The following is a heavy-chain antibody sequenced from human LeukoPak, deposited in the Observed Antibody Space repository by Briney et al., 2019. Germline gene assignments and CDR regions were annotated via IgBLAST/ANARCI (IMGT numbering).Heavy chain of an antibody. J-gene: IGHJ6*02. CDR1: GFTFSSYS. D-gene: IGHD6-13*01. Sequence: GGSLRLSCAASGFTFSSYSIHWVRQAPGKGLEWVVLISSDGGEKFYADSVKGRFTISRDNSKNTVFLQMNSLRAEDTAVYYCARDRWQQTDSYYYGMDVWGQGTTVTVSS. V-gene: IGHV3-30*04. CDR3: ARDRWQQTDSYYYGMDV. CDR2: ISSDGGEK.